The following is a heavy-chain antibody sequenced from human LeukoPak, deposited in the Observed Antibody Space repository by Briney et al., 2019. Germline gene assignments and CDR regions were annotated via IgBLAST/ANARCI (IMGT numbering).Heavy chain of an antibody. J-gene: IGHJ4*02. Sequence: GGSLRLSCAASGFTFSSYGMHWVRQAPGKGLEWVAVISYDGSNKYYADSVKGRFTISRDNSKNTLYLQMNSLRAEDTAVYYCARDRTGDFDYWGQGTLVTVSS. CDR2: ISYDGSNK. CDR3: ARDRTGDFDY. V-gene: IGHV3-30*03. CDR1: GFTFSSYG. D-gene: IGHD2-8*02.